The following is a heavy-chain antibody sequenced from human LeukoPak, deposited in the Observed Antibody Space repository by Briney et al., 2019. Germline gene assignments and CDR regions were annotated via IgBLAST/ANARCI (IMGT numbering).Heavy chain of an antibody. D-gene: IGHD6-19*01. V-gene: IGHV3-53*05. CDR2: IYSGGST. J-gene: IGHJ4*02. CDR3: ARDGGVAVAVTFYFDY. Sequence: GGSLRLSCAASGFTVSSNYMSWVRQAPGKGLEWVSAIYSGGSTYYADSVKGRFTISRDNSKNTLYLQMNSLRAEDTAVYYCARDGGVAVAVTFYFDYWGQGTLVTVSS. CDR1: GFTVSSNY.